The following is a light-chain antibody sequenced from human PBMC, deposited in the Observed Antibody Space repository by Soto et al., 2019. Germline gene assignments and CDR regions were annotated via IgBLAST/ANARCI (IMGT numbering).Light chain of an antibody. Sequence: EIVLTQSPGTLSLSPGERATLSCRASQSVSSSYLAWYQQKPGQAPRLLIYGASSRATGMPARFSGSGSGTDFTLTISRLEPEDFAVYYCHQYGSSPRTFGQGTKVEIK. CDR1: QSVSSSY. CDR2: GAS. CDR3: HQYGSSPRT. V-gene: IGKV3-20*01. J-gene: IGKJ1*01.